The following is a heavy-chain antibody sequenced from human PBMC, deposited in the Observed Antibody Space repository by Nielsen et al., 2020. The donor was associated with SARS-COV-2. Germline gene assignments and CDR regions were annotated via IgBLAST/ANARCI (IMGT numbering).Heavy chain of an antibody. CDR3: AKVGYSSSWFRGPMYYFDY. CDR2: ISGDGGST. D-gene: IGHD6-13*01. V-gene: IGHV3-43*02. CDR1: GFTFVDYA. Sequence: GGSLRLSCAASGFTFVDYAMHWVRQAPGKGLEWASLISGDGGSTYYADSVKGRFTISRDNSKNSLYLQMNSLRTEDTALYYCAKVGYSSSWFRGPMYYFDYWGQGTLVTVSS. J-gene: IGHJ4*02.